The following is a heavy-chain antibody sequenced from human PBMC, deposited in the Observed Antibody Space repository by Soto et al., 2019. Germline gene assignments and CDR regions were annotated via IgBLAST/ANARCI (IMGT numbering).Heavy chain of an antibody. CDR1: GGSISSYY. CDR2: IYYSGST. CDR3: GRANDFWTGYYSTNWFDP. J-gene: IGHJ5*02. Sequence: PSETLSLTCTVSGGSISSYYWSWIRQPPGKGLEWIGYIYYSGSTNYNPSLKSRVTISVDTSKNQFSLKLSSVTAADTAVYYCGRANDFWTGYYSTNWFDPWGQGTLVTVSS. V-gene: IGHV4-59*01. D-gene: IGHD3-3*01.